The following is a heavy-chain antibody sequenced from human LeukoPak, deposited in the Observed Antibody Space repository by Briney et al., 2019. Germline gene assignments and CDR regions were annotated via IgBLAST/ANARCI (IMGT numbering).Heavy chain of an antibody. CDR3: ARSPSSGDPPFDY. CDR1: GGSINNYY. V-gene: IGHV4-59*01. J-gene: IGHJ4*02. CDR2: IHYTGRT. Sequence: SETLSLTCSVSGGSINNYYWSWIRQPPGKGLEWIAYIHYTGRTNYNPSLKSRVTISVDTSKNQFSLKLISVTAADTAVYYCARSPSSGDPPFDYWGQGTLVTVSS. D-gene: IGHD6-6*01.